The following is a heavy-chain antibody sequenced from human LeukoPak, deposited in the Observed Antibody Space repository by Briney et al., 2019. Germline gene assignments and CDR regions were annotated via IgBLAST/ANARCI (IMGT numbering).Heavy chain of an antibody. Sequence: SETLSLTCTVSGGSIRSSSYYWGWIRQPPGKGLEWIGSIYYSGSTNYNSSLKSRVTISVDTSKNQFSLKVNSVTAADTAVYYCARGSDYDSSACEYWGQGTLVTVSS. J-gene: IGHJ4*02. D-gene: IGHD3-22*01. CDR2: IYYSGST. CDR3: ARGSDYDSSACEY. V-gene: IGHV4-39*07. CDR1: GGSIRSSSYY.